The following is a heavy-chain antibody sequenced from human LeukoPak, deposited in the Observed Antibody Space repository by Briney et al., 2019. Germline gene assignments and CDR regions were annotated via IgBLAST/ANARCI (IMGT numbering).Heavy chain of an antibody. V-gene: IGHV1-46*01. D-gene: IGHD3-3*01. CDR3: ARDLSYYDFWSGFDY. CDR2: INPSGGST. Sequence: ASVKVSCKASGYTFTSYYMHWVRQAPGQGLEWMGIINPSGGSTSYAQKFQGRVTMTRDTSTSTVYMELSSLRSEDTAVYYCARDLSYYDFWSGFDYWGQGTLVTVSS. J-gene: IGHJ4*02. CDR1: GYTFTSYY.